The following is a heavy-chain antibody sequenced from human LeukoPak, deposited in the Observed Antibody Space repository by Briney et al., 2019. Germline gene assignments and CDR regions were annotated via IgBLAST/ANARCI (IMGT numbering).Heavy chain of an antibody. D-gene: IGHD3-22*01. CDR1: GFTLSGYF. Sequence: GGFLRLSCAASGFTLSGYFMSWVRQAPGEGLEWVASIKGDGSEKYYVDSVKGRFTISRDNAKNSLYLQMNSLRAEDTAVYYCARDRGWRSSGYYLYYFDFWDQGTLVTVSS. J-gene: IGHJ4*02. V-gene: IGHV3-7*01. CDR3: ARDRGWRSSGYYLYYFDF. CDR2: IKGDGSEK.